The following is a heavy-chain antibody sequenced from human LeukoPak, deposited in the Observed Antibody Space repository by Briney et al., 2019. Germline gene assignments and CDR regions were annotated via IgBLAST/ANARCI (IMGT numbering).Heavy chain of an antibody. D-gene: IGHD3-22*01. CDR1: GFTFSSYS. CDR3: ARAVTMIVVVPGGDY. J-gene: IGHJ4*02. CDR2: ISSSSSTK. V-gene: IGHV3-48*02. Sequence: GGSLRLSCAASGFTFSSYSMNWVRQAPGKGLEWVSYISSSSSTKYYADSVKGRFTISRDNAKNSLYLQMNSLRDEDTAVYYCARAVTMIVVVPGGDYWGQGTLVTVSS.